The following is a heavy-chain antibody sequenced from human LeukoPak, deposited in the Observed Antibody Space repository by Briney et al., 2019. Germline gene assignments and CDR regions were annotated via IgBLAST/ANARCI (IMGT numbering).Heavy chain of an antibody. CDR2: IKQDGSEK. V-gene: IGHV3-7*04. D-gene: IGHD2-2*01. CDR1: GFTFSTYW. Sequence: PGGSLRLSCAASGFTFSTYWMSWVRQAPGKGLEWVANIKQDGSEKYYVDSVEGRFTISRDNAKNSLYLQMNSLRAEDTAVYYCARDVGAIRYCSGTSCRGSGWYCDYWGQGTLVTVSS. CDR3: ARDVGAIRYCSGTSCRGSGWYCDY. J-gene: IGHJ4*02.